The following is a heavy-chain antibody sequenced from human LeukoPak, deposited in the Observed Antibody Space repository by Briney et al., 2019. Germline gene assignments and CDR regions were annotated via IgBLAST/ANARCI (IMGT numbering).Heavy chain of an antibody. V-gene: IGHV3-23*01. CDR2: ISGTSVST. CDR1: GFTFSSYS. J-gene: IGHJ3*01. Sequence: GGSLRLSCAASGFTFSSYSMSWVRQAPGKGLEWVSSISGTSVSTHIADSVKGRFTISRDNAKSTLYLHMSGLRAEDTALYYCTKDDDTSGYYYSYKAWGQGTMVTVSS. D-gene: IGHD3-22*01. CDR3: TKDDDTSGYYYSYKA.